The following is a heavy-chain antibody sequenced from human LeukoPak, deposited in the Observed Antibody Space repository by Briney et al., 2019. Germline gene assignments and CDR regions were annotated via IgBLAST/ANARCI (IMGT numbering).Heavy chain of an antibody. CDR3: ARDRHDSSGWYGYDY. J-gene: IGHJ4*02. V-gene: IGHV1-69*13. D-gene: IGHD6-19*01. Sequence: SVKVSCKASGGTFSSYGISWVRQAPGQGLEWMGGIIPIFGTANYAQKFQGRVTITADESTSTAYMELSSLRSEDTAVYYCARDRHDSSGWYGYDYWGQGTLVTVSS. CDR2: IIPIFGTA. CDR1: GGTFSSYG.